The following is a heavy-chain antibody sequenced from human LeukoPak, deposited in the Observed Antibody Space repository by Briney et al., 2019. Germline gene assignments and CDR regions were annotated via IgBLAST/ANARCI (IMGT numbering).Heavy chain of an antibody. Sequence: PGGSLRLSCAVSGFTFSSFWMTWVRQAPGKGLEWVAKIKEDGSEKYYVDSVKGRFTVSRDNVKNSLFLQMNSLRVEDTATYYCARLYSAVYYGDALDIWGQGTMVTVSS. D-gene: IGHD3-10*01. V-gene: IGHV3-7*03. CDR3: ARLYSAVYYGDALDI. CDR1: GFTFSSFW. J-gene: IGHJ3*02. CDR2: IKEDGSEK.